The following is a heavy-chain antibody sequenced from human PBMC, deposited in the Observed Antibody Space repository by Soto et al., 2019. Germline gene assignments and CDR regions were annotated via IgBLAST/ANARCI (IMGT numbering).Heavy chain of an antibody. V-gene: IGHV1-2*04. CDR3: ARGPPDCSGGSCYFKFNYYYYYGMDV. Sequence: ASVKVSCKASGYTFTGYYMHWVRQAPGQGLEWMGWINPNSGGTNYAQKFQGWVTMTRDTSISTAYMELSRLRSDDTAVYYCARGPPDCSGGSCYFKFNYYYYYGMDVWGQGTTVTVS. CDR2: INPNSGGT. D-gene: IGHD2-15*01. CDR1: GYTFTGYY. J-gene: IGHJ6*02.